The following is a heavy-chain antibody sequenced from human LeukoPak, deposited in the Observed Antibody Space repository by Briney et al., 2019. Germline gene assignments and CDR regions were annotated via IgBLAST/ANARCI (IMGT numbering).Heavy chain of an antibody. D-gene: IGHD3-22*01. V-gene: IGHV1-69*04. CDR2: IIPILGIA. J-gene: IGHJ2*01. CDR3: ARARAVYYYDSSGPGNWYFDL. Sequence: ASVKVSCKASGGTFSSYAISWVRQAPGQGLEWMGRIIPILGIANYAQKFQGRVTITADKSTSTAYMELSSLRPEDTAVYYCARARAVYYYDSSGPGNWYFDLWGRGTLVTVSS. CDR1: GGTFSSYA.